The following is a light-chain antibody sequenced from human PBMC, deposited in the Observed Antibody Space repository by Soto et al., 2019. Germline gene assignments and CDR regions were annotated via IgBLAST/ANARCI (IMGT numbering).Light chain of an antibody. J-gene: IGKJ5*01. Sequence: EIVMTQSPATLSVSPGERATLSCRASQSVSSNLAWYQQKPGQAPRLLIYGASTRATGIPARFSGSGSGTEFTLIISSLQSKDFAVDYCQQYNNWPPIAFAQGTRMEIK. V-gene: IGKV3-15*01. CDR2: GAS. CDR3: QQYNNWPPIA. CDR1: QSVSSN.